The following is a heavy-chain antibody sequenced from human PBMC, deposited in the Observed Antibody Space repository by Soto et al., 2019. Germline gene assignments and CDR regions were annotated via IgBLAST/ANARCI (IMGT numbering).Heavy chain of an antibody. Sequence: QVQLVESGGGVVQPGRSLRLSCAASGFTFSTYAMHWVRQAPGKGLEWVAVISYDGTNKYYADSVRGRFTISRDNSKNTRFLQMNSLRAEYTAVYYCAKDGSGDNYGYVMLDKYYYGMDVWGQGTTVTVSS. J-gene: IGHJ6*02. CDR1: GFTFSTYA. CDR3: AKDGSGDNYGYVMLDKYYYGMDV. D-gene: IGHD5-18*01. V-gene: IGHV3-30-3*01. CDR2: ISYDGTNK.